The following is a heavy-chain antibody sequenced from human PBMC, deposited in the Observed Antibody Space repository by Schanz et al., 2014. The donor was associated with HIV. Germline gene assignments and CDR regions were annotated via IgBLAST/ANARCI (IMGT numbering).Heavy chain of an antibody. Sequence: QVQLVESGGGVVQPGRSLRLSCEASGFTFSNYGMHWVRQAPGKGLECVASMSYDGRNEHYVDSVKGRFTISRDNSKNTLYLQMNSLRAEDTALYYCASTVYPDSSSSDYYYGMDVWGQGTTVTVSS. D-gene: IGHD6-6*01. CDR3: ASTVYPDSSSSDYYYGMDV. CDR2: MSYDGRNE. V-gene: IGHV3-33*01. CDR1: GFTFSNYG. J-gene: IGHJ6*02.